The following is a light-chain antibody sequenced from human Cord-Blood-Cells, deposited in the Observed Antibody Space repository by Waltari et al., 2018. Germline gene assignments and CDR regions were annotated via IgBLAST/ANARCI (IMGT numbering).Light chain of an antibody. CDR1: SSDVGSYNL. CDR3: CSYAGSSTYVV. CDR2: EGS. V-gene: IGLV2-23*01. J-gene: IGLJ2*01. Sequence: QSALTQPASASGSPGQSITISCPGTSSDVGSYNLVAWYQQHPGKAPKLMIYEGSKRPSGVSNRFSGSKSGNTASLTISGLQAEDEADYYCCSYAGSSTYVVFGGGTKLTVL.